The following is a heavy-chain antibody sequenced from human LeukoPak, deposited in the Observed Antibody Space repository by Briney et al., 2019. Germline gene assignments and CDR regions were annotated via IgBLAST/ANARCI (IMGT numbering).Heavy chain of an antibody. Sequence: GASVKVSCKASGYTFTGYYMHWVRQAPGQGLEWMGWINPNSGGTNYAQKFQGRVTMTRDTSISTAYMELSRLRSDDTAVYYCARVGVYGDYEGRFDPWGQGTLVTVSS. V-gene: IGHV1-2*02. J-gene: IGHJ5*02. D-gene: IGHD4-17*01. CDR2: INPNSGGT. CDR3: ARVGVYGDYEGRFDP. CDR1: GYTFTGYY.